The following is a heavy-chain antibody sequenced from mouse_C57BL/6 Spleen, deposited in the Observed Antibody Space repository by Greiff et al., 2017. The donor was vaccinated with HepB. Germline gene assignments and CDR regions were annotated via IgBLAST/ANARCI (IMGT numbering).Heavy chain of an antibody. D-gene: IGHD1-1*01. CDR3: ARGGTVVADYFDY. CDR2: IYPGSGNT. J-gene: IGHJ2*01. V-gene: IGHV1-66*01. CDR1: GYSFTSYY. Sequence: VKLQQSGPELVKPGASVKISCKASGYSFTSYYIHWVKQRPGQGLEWIGWIYPGSGNTKYNEKFKGKATLTADTSSSTAYMQLSSLTSEDSAVYYCARGGTVVADYFDYWGQGTTLTVSS.